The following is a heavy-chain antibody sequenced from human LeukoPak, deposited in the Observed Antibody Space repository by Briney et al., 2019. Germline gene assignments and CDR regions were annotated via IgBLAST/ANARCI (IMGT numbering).Heavy chain of an antibody. V-gene: IGHV3-74*01. Sequence: GGSLRLSCAASGFTLRSYWMHWVRQAPGKGLVWVSRIESDGSSTTYADSVKGRFTISRDNAKNTLYLQMNSPRVEDTAVYYCARDPRYYDNSGRSDYWGQGTLVTVSS. CDR1: GFTLRSYW. CDR2: IESDGSST. CDR3: ARDPRYYDNSGRSDY. D-gene: IGHD3-22*01. J-gene: IGHJ4*02.